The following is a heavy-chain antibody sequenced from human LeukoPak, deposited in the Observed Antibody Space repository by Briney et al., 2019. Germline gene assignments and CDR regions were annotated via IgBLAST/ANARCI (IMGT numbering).Heavy chain of an antibody. CDR2: IGGGGDAT. Sequence: TGGSLRLSCVASGFTFSEFAMRGVRQAPGAGPEGVSAIGGGGDATYYAESVKGRFPVSRDNSGNTLYLQMSAMRAQATAVYYCAKDYFHRNGGFHAFDLWGHGTTVTVS. CDR3: AKDYFHRNGGFHAFDL. V-gene: IGHV3-23*01. J-gene: IGHJ3*01. D-gene: IGHD2/OR15-2a*01. CDR1: GFTFSEFA.